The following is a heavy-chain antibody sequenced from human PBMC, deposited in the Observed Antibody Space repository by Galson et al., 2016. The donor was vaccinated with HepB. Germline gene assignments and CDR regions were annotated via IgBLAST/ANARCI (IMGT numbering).Heavy chain of an antibody. V-gene: IGHV3-33*01. D-gene: IGHD1-26*01. J-gene: IGHJ6*02. CDR1: GFTFSSYG. CDR3: ARPGYRLGATYGLDV. CDR2: IWSDGSDK. Sequence: SLRLSCAASGFTFSSYGMHWVRQAPGKGLEWVAGIWSDGSDKYYADSVKGRFTISRDNSKYTLYLQMNPLRAEDTAVYYCARPGYRLGATYGLDVWGQGTTVTVSS.